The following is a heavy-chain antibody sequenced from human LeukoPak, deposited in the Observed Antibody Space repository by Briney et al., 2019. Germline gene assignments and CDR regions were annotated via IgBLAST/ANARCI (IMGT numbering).Heavy chain of an antibody. V-gene: IGHV3-23*01. CDR2: ISGSGGST. J-gene: IGHJ6*03. CDR1: GFTFSGYG. D-gene: IGHD2-2*01. CDR3: AKGSSTSVYYYYMDV. Sequence: PGGSLRLSCAASGFTFSGYGMSWVRQSPGKGLEWVSVISGSGGSTNYADSVKGRFTISRDNSKNTLYLQMSSLGAEDTAVYYCAKGSSTSVYYYYMDVWGKGTTVTIPS.